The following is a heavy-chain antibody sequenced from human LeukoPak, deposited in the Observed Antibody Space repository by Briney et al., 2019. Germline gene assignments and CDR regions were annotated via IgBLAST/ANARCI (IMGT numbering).Heavy chain of an antibody. Sequence: PSETLSLTCTVSGGSISSGSYYWSWIRQPAGKGLEWIGRIYTSGSTNYNPSLKSRVTISVDTSKNQFSLKLSSVTAADTAVYYCARVWAATQYYYMDVWGKGTTVTISS. J-gene: IGHJ6*03. CDR1: GGSISSGSYY. V-gene: IGHV4-61*02. CDR2: IYTSGST. D-gene: IGHD6-13*01. CDR3: ARVWAATQYYYMDV.